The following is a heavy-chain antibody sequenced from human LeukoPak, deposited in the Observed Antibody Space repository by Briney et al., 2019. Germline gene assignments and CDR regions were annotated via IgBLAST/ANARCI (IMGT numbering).Heavy chain of an antibody. J-gene: IGHJ4*02. CDR2: MNPNSGNA. D-gene: IGHD6-19*01. Sequence: SVKVSCKASGYTFTSYDIHWVRQATGQGLAWMGWMNPNSGNAGYAQKFQGRVTMTRNTSISTAYLELSSLRSEDTAVYYCARGLRAVAGTIVYWGQGTLVTVSS. CDR3: ARGLRAVAGTIVY. V-gene: IGHV1-8*01. CDR1: GYTFTSYD.